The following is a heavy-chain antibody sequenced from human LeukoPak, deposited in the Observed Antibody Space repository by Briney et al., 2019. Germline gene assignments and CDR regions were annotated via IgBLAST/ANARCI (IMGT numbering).Heavy chain of an antibody. Sequence: GASVKVSCKASGYTFTNYDINWVRQATGQGLEWMGWMNPNSANTGYAQKFQGRVTMTRNTSISTAYMELSSLRSEDTAVYYCARVNCSSTGCRSKFLGYWGQGTLVTVSS. CDR2: MNPNSANT. D-gene: IGHD2-2*01. J-gene: IGHJ4*02. CDR1: GYTFTNYD. V-gene: IGHV1-8*01. CDR3: ARVNCSSTGCRSKFLGY.